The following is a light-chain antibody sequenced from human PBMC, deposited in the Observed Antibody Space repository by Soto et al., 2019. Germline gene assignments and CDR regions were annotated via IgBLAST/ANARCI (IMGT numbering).Light chain of an antibody. V-gene: IGKV1-5*03. CDR2: KAS. CDR1: QSVRSW. J-gene: IGKJ1*01. CDR3: QQYNIYWT. Sequence: DIQMTQSPSTLFASVGDRVTITCRASQSVRSWLAWYQQKPGKAPKLLIYKASTLQSGVPSRFSGSGSGTEFTLTISSLQPDDFATYYCQQYNIYWTFGQGTKVDIK.